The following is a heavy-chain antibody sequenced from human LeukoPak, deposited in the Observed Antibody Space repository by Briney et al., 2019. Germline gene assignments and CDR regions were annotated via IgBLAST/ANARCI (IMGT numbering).Heavy chain of an antibody. CDR1: GFTFSNAW. V-gene: IGHV3-15*01. D-gene: IGHD2-21*02. CDR3: TTHLAYCGGDCYSSDY. CDR2: IKSKTDGGTT. J-gene: IGHJ4*02. Sequence: GGSLRLSCAASGFTFSNAWMSWVRQAPGKGLEWVGRIKSKTDGGTTDYAAPVKGRFTISRDDSKNTLYLPMNSLKTEDTAVYYCTTHLAYCGGDCYSSDYWGQGTLVTVSS.